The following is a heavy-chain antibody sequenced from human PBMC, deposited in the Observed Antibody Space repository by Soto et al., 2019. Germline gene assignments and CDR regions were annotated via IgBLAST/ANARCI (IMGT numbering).Heavy chain of an antibody. D-gene: IGHD3-22*01. CDR3: VHVIDDSGYYWVWYDN. Sequence: SETMSLTCTVAGGSISNYYLSWIRQPPGKSLEWIGYVYYDGSNNYNPSLKSRVTMSVDTSKNQFSLKLSSVTAADTAVYYCVHVIDDSGYYWVWYDNWGQGIMVTVSS. CDR1: GGSISNYY. CDR2: VYYDGSN. J-gene: IGHJ4*02. V-gene: IGHV4-59*08.